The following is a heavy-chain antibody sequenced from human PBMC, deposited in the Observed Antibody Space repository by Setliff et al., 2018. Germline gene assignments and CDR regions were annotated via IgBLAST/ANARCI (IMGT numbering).Heavy chain of an antibody. Sequence: GASVKVSCKASGCTFTSYYMHWVRQAPGQGLEWMGLINPTGGSTSYAQRFQGRVTMTRDTSTSTVFMELSSLRSEDTAVYYCARDRNDNYESSGYYYAGGYMDVWGNGTTVTVSS. CDR2: INPTGGST. CDR1: GCTFTSYY. V-gene: IGHV1-46*01. J-gene: IGHJ6*03. D-gene: IGHD3-22*01. CDR3: ARDRNDNYESSGYYYAGGYMDV.